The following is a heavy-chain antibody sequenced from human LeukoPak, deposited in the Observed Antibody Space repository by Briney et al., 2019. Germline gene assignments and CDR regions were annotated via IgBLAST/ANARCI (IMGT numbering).Heavy chain of an antibody. V-gene: IGHV4-34*01. J-gene: IGHJ3*02. D-gene: IGHD6-13*01. CDR2: YNHYGST. Sequence: SDPLSLTCAVYGGSFSVYYWRWIRHPPGKGLEWIGDYNHYGSTNYHPPLKGPIPNPLGQPKNPFSLKLSSVTAAETAVYYCARGVGGPVGGSWYDAFDIWGQGTMVTVSS. CDR3: ARGVGGPVGGSWYDAFDI. CDR1: GGSFSVYY.